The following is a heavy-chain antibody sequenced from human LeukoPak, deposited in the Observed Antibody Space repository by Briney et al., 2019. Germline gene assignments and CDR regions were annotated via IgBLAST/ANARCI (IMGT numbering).Heavy chain of an antibody. CDR1: GGSFSGYY. J-gene: IGHJ4*02. CDR2: INHSGST. CDR3: AITVSTMVRGVPTN. V-gene: IGHV4-34*01. Sequence: PSETLSLTCVVYGGSFSGYYWSWIRQPPGKGLEWIGEINHSGSTNYNPSLKSRVTISVDTSKNQFSLKLSSVTAADTAVYYCAITVSTMVRGVPTNWGQGTLVTVSS. D-gene: IGHD3-10*01.